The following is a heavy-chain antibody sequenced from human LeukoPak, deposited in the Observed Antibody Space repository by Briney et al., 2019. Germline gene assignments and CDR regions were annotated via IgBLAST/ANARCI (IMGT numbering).Heavy chain of an antibody. CDR3: ARDQKQQLAHRYFQH. CDR2: ISYDGSNK. CDR1: GFTFSSYA. D-gene: IGHD6-13*01. V-gene: IGHV3-30-3*01. J-gene: IGHJ1*01. Sequence: GRSLRLSCAASGFTFSSYAMHWVRQAPGKGLEWVAVISYDGSNKYYADSVKGRFTISRDNSKNTLYLQMNSLRAEDTAVYYCARDQKQQLAHRYFQHWGQGTLVTVSS.